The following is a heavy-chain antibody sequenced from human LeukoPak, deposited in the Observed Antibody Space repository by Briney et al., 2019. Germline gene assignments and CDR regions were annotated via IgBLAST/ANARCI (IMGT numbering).Heavy chain of an antibody. D-gene: IGHD5-12*01. J-gene: IGHJ6*03. CDR2: INWNGGNT. Sequence: GGSLRLSCAASGFTFDDYGTSWVRQAPGKRLEWVSGINWNGGNTGYADSVKGRFTISRDNAKNSLYLQMNSLRAEDTALYYCARAYSGYENYYYYYYMDVWGKGTTVTVSS. CDR3: ARAYSGYENYYYYYYMDV. V-gene: IGHV3-20*04. CDR1: GFTFDDYG.